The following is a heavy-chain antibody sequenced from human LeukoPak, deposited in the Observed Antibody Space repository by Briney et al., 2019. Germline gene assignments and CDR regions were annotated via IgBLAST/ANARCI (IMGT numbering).Heavy chain of an antibody. J-gene: IGHJ4*02. CDR3: ARLPGTIFGVVINPGYFDY. V-gene: IGHV1-18*01. D-gene: IGHD3-3*01. CDR2: ISAYNGNT. CDR1: GYTFTSYG. Sequence: ASVKVSCKASGYTFTSYGISWVRQAPGQGLEWMGWISAYNGNTNYAQKLQGRVTMTTDTSTSTAYMELRSLSSDDTAVYYCARLPGTIFGVVINPGYFDYWGQGTLVPVSS.